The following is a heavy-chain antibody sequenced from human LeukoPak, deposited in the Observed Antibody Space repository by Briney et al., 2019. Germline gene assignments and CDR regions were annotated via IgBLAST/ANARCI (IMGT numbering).Heavy chain of an antibody. Sequence: SVTVSCTASGGTFSSYAISWVRQAPGQGLEWMGGIIPIFGTANYAQKFQGRVTITADESTSTAYMELSSLRSEDTAVYYCASARGYCSSTSCYARYSGSYFDYWGQGTLVTVSS. V-gene: IGHV1-69*13. D-gene: IGHD2-2*01. CDR3: ASARGYCSSTSCYARYSGSYFDY. CDR2: IIPIFGTA. J-gene: IGHJ4*02. CDR1: GGTFSSYA.